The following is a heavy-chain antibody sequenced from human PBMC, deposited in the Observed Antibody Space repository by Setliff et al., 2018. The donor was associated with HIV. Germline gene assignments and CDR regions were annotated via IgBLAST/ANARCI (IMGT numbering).Heavy chain of an antibody. V-gene: IGHV4-39*01. CDR1: GGSIVSSSYY. CDR2: MYYRGTT. D-gene: IGHD6-13*01. Sequence: SETLSLTCTVSGGSIVSSSYYWGWIRQPPGKGLEWIGTMYYRGTTYNNPSLKSRVTFSADTSKNQFSLKLTSVTAADTAIYYCARVPTSSWYVTTQRTKEYFHQWGQGTLVTVSS. CDR3: ARVPTSSWYVTTQRTKEYFHQ. J-gene: IGHJ1*01.